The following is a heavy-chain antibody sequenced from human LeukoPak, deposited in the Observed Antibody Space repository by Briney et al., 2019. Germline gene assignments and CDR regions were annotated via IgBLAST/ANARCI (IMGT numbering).Heavy chain of an antibody. CDR3: ARVGHYYGSGSYYNAYYYYGMDV. CDR2: IIPILGIA. D-gene: IGHD3-10*01. J-gene: IGHJ6*02. Sequence: GASVKVSCKASGGTFSSYAISWVRQAPGQGLEWMGRIIPILGIANYAQKFQGRVTITADKSTSTAYMELSSLRSEDTAVYYCARVGHYYGSGSYYNAYYYYGMDVWGQGTTVTVSS. V-gene: IGHV1-69*04. CDR1: GGTFSSYA.